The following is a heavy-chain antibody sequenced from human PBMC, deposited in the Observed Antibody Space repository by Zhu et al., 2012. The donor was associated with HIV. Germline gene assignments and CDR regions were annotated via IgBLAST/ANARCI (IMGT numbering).Heavy chain of an antibody. V-gene: IGHV4-39*01. CDR2: IYYSGST. Sequence: QVQLQESGPGLVKPSETLSLTCTVSGGSTSSSSYYWGWIRQPPGKGLEWIGSIYYSGSTYYNPSLKSRVTISVDTSKNQFSLKLSSVTAADTAVYYCARYSSGSVWLGFEVDYWGQGTLVTVSS. CDR3: ARYSSGSVWLGFEVDY. D-gene: IGHD6-19*01. J-gene: IGHJ4*02. CDR1: GGSTSSSSYY.